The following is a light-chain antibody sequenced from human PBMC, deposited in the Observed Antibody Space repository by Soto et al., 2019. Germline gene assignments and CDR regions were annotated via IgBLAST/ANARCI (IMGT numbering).Light chain of an antibody. J-gene: IGKJ3*01. CDR3: QQYNNWPPI. V-gene: IGKV3-15*01. CDR2: GAS. CDR1: QSVSSN. Sequence: EIVMTQSPATLSVSPGERATLSCRASQSVSSNLAWYQQKPGQAPRLLIYGASTRATGIPARFSGSGSGTEFTLTISSLQSEDLAVYYCQQYNNWPPIFGPGTKVDIK.